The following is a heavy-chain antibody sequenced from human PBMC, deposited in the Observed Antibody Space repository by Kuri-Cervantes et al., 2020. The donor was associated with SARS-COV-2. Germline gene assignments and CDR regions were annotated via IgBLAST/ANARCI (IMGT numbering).Heavy chain of an antibody. CDR1: GFTFSSYG. D-gene: IGHD3-3*01. V-gene: IGHV3-30*18. J-gene: IGHJ2*01. CDR2: ISYDESNI. CDR3: AKDPTYYDFWSGPITFYWYFDL. Sequence: LSLTCAASGFTFSSYGMHWVRQAPGKGLEWVAVISYDESNIYYADSVKGRFTISRDNSKNTLYLQMNSLRAEDTAVYYCAKDPTYYDFWSGPITFYWYFDLWGRGTLVTVSS.